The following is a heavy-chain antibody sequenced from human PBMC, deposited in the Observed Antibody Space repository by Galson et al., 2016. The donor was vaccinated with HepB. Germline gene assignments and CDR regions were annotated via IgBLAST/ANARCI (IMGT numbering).Heavy chain of an antibody. V-gene: IGHV3-30*19. J-gene: IGHJ3*02. CDR2: ISYDGGSN. CDR1: GFTFSSYG. CDR3: ARVIGSTLDALDT. D-gene: IGHD2-21*01. Sequence: SLRLSCAASGFTFSSYGMHWVRQAPGKGLKWVAVISYDGGSNYYADSVKGRFTISRDNSKNTLYLQMNSLRAEDSAVYYCARVIGSTLDALDTWGQGTMVTVSS.